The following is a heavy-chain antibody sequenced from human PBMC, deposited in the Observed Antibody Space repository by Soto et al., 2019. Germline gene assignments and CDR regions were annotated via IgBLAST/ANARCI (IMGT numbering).Heavy chain of an antibody. CDR1: GFTFSSYG. J-gene: IGHJ5*02. CDR3: ARGPSLLDP. Sequence: PGGSLRLSCAASGFTFSSYGMHWVRQAPGKGLEWVAVISYDGSNKYYADSVKGRFTISRDNSKNTLYLQMNSLRAEDTAVYYCARGPSLLDPWGQGTLVTVSS. D-gene: IGHD2-15*01. CDR2: ISYDGSNK. V-gene: IGHV3-30*03.